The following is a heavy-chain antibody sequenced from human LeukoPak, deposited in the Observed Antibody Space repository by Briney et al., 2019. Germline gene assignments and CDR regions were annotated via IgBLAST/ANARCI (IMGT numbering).Heavy chain of an antibody. CDR1: GFTFSSYP. Sequence: AGGSLRLSCTASGFTFSSYPMSWVRQAPGKGLEWVSAISGSGGNTYYADSVKGRFTISRDNSKNTLYLQMNSLRAEDTAVYYCARAGWDSSSYYYYYYMDVWGKGTTVTVSS. J-gene: IGHJ6*03. CDR2: ISGSGGNT. D-gene: IGHD6-13*01. CDR3: ARAGWDSSSYYYYYYMDV. V-gene: IGHV3-23*01.